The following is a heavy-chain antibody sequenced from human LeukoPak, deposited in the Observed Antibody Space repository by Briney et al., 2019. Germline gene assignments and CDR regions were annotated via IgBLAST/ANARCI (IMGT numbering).Heavy chain of an antibody. Sequence: GGSLRLSCAASGFTFNNYSVNWVRQAPGKGLEWVASISTSTSTAYYADSVKGRFTISRDNAKNSLYLQMNSLRHEDTAVYYCARVTGNLNGDYWGQGTLVTVSS. CDR2: ISTSTSTA. V-gene: IGHV3-48*02. J-gene: IGHJ4*02. D-gene: IGHD1-14*01. CDR3: ARVTGNLNGDY. CDR1: GFTFNNYS.